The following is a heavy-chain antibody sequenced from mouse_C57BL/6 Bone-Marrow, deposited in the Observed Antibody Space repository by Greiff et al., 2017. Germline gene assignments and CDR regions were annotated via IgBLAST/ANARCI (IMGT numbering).Heavy chain of an antibody. CDR3: ARLGRSFDY. CDR2: INPYNGGT. J-gene: IGHJ2*01. Sequence: VQLQQSGPVLVKPGASVKMSCKASGYTFTDYYMNWVKQSHGKSLEWIGGINPYNGGTSYNQKFKGKATLTVDKSSSTAYMELNSLTSEDSAVYYCARLGRSFDYWGQGTTLTVSS. V-gene: IGHV1-19*01. CDR1: GYTFTDYY. D-gene: IGHD4-1*01.